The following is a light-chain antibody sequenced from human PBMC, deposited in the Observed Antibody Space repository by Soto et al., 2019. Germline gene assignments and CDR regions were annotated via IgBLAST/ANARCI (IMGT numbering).Light chain of an antibody. CDR3: QQRSNWPPG. Sequence: EIVLTQSPATLSLSPGERATLSCRASQNVSSYLAWYQQKPGQAPRLLIYDASNRATGIPARFSGSGSGTDFTLTISSLEPEDFAVYYCQQRSNWPPGFGPGTKVDIK. CDR1: QNVSSY. V-gene: IGKV3-11*01. J-gene: IGKJ3*01. CDR2: DAS.